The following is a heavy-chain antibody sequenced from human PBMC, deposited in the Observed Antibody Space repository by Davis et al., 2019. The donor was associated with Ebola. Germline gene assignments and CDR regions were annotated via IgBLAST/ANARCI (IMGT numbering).Heavy chain of an antibody. CDR3: ASLYSSGWYGDDY. CDR1: GGSISSYY. J-gene: IGHJ4*02. V-gene: IGHV4-59*12. D-gene: IGHD6-19*01. CDR2: IYYSGST. Sequence: SETLSLTCTVSGGSISSYYWSWIRQPPGKGLEWIGYIYYSGSTYYNPSLKSRVTISVDTSKNQFSLKLSSVTAADTAVYYCASLYSSGWYGDDYWGQGTLVTVSS.